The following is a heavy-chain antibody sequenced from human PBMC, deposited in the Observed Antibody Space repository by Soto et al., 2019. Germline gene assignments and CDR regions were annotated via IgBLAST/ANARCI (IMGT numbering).Heavy chain of an antibody. CDR3: ARDYYDNSGRAAFDL. J-gene: IGHJ3*01. Sequence: SETLSLTCTVPGGSISSYYRSWIRQPAGKGLEWIGRIYTIGRHNYNPSLKSRVTMSVDTTKTHLSQKLRTGPAADTAVYYCARDYYDNSGRAAFDLWGQGTMVTVSS. V-gene: IGHV4-4*07. CDR2: IYTIGRH. CDR1: GGSISSYY. D-gene: IGHD3-22*01.